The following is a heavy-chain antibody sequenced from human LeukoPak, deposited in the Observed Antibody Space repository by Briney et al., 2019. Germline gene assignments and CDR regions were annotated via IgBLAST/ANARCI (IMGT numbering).Heavy chain of an antibody. D-gene: IGHD3-10*01. CDR2: IRQDGGER. Sequence: GGSLRLSCAASGFTFSSYWMSGVRQAPAKGPEWVANIRQDGGERYYVDSVKGRFTISRDNAKNSLYLQVDSLRAEDTAVYYCARDHGDSTQLGAFDIWGQGTMVTVSS. V-gene: IGHV3-7*01. CDR1: GFTFSSYW. J-gene: IGHJ3*02. CDR3: ARDHGDSTQLGAFDI.